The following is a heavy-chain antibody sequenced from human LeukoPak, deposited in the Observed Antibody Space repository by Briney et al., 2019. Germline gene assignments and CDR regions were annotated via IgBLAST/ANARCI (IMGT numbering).Heavy chain of an antibody. V-gene: IGHV1-2*02. D-gene: IGHD3-22*01. CDR1: GYTFTGYY. CDR3: ARGAPPMIGYREDFDY. CDR2: INPNSGGT. J-gene: IGHJ4*02. Sequence: ASVKVSCKASGYTFTGYYMHWVRQAPGQGLEWMGWINPNSGGTNYAQKFQGRVTMTRDTSISTAYMELRSLRSDDTAVYYCARGAPPMIGYREDFDYWGQGTLVTVSS.